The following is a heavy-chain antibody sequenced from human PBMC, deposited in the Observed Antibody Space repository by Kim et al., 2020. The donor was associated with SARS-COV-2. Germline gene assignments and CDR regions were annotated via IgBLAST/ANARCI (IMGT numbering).Heavy chain of an antibody. D-gene: IGHD7-27*01. CDR2: IWYDGSNK. Sequence: GGSLRLSCAASGFTFSSHGMHWVRQAPGKGLEWVAVIWYDGSNKYYADSVKGRFTISRDNSKNTLYLQMNSLRAEDTALYYCARETTWEGGTGADYWGQGTLVTVSS. V-gene: IGHV3-33*08. CDR1: GFTFSSHG. CDR3: ARETTWEGGTGADY. J-gene: IGHJ4*02.